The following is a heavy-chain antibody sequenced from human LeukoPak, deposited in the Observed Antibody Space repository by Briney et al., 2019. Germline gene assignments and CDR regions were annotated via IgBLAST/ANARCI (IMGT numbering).Heavy chain of an antibody. Sequence: SVKVSCKASGGTFSSYAISWVRQAPGQGLEWMGGIIPIFGTASYAQKFQGRVTITTDESTSTAYMELSSLRSEDTAVYYCAREGVGATLGAFDIWGQGTMVTVSS. J-gene: IGHJ3*02. CDR1: GGTFSSYA. V-gene: IGHV1-69*05. D-gene: IGHD1-26*01. CDR3: AREGVGATLGAFDI. CDR2: IIPIFGTA.